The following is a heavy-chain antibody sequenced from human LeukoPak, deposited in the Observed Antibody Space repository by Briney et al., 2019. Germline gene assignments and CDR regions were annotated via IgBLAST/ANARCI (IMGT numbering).Heavy chain of an antibody. CDR2: ISGSGGTT. CDR1: RFTFRSYA. J-gene: IGHJ4*02. CDR3: AKEGFGGSSGPTNFDY. D-gene: IGHD3-10*01. V-gene: IGHV3-23*01. Sequence: GGSLRLSCATSRFTFRSYAMRWVRQAPGKGLEWVSGISGSGGTTYYADSVKGRFTISRDNSKNTLYLQMNSLRVEDTALYYCAKEGFGGSSGPTNFDYWGQGTLVTVSS.